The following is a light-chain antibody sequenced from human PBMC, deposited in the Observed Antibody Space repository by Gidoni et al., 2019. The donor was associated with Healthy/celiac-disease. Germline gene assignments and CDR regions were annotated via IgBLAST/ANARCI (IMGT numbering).Light chain of an antibody. CDR3: QQYNNWRLYT. CDR1: QSVSSN. Sequence: EIVMTQSPATLSVSPGERATLSCRASQSVSSNLAWYQQKPGQVPRLLIYGASTRATGIPARFSGSGSGTEFTLTISSLQSEDFAVYYCQQYNNWRLYTFGQGTKLEIK. V-gene: IGKV3-15*01. J-gene: IGKJ2*01. CDR2: GAS.